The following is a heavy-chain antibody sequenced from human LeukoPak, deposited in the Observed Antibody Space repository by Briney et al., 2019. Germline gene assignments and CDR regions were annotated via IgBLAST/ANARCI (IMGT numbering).Heavy chain of an antibody. J-gene: IGHJ5*02. CDR3: ARLDYGGDLT. V-gene: IGHV3-23*01. CDR2: ISGSGGST. Sequence: GGSLRLSCAASGFTFSSYAMSWVRQAPGKGLGWVSAISGSGGSTYYADSVKGRFTISRDNAKNSLYLQMNSLRAEDTAVYYCARLDYGGDLTWGQGTLVTVSS. CDR1: GFTFSSYA. D-gene: IGHD4-23*01.